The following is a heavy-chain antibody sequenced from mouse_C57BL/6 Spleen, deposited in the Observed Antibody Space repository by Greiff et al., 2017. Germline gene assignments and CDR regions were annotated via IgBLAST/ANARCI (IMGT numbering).Heavy chain of an antibody. Sequence: QVQLQQSGAELARPGASVKLSCKASGYTFTSYGISWVKQSTGQGLEWIGEIYPRSGNTYYNEKFKGKATLTADKSSSTAYMHLRSLTSEDAAVYFCARSDSSGYLAWFAYWGQGTLVTVSA. CDR1: GYTFTSYG. D-gene: IGHD3-2*02. V-gene: IGHV1-81*01. J-gene: IGHJ3*01. CDR3: ARSDSSGYLAWFAY. CDR2: IYPRSGNT.